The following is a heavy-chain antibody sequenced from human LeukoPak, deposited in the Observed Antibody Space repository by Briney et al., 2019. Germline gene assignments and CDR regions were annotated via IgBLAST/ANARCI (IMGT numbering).Heavy chain of an antibody. CDR3: ARDKSREQWLVQEYGMDV. Sequence: PGGSLRLSCAASGFTFSSYWMSWVRQAPGKGLEWVSSISSSSSYIYYADSVKGRFTISRDNAKNSLYLQMNSLRAEDTAVYYCARDKSREQWLVQEYGMDVWGQGTTVTVSS. D-gene: IGHD6-19*01. V-gene: IGHV3-21*01. CDR2: ISSSSSYI. J-gene: IGHJ6*02. CDR1: GFTFSSYW.